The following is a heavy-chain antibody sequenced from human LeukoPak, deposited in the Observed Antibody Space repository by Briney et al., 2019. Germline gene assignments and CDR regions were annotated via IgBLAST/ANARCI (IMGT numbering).Heavy chain of an antibody. D-gene: IGHD6-13*01. CDR1: GFTFSDYY. V-gene: IGHV3-11*06. Sequence: GGSLRLSCAASGFTFSDYYMSWIRQAPGKGLEWVSSISSSSSYIYYADSVKGRFTISRDNAKNSLYLQMNSLRAEDTAVYYCARDRVGAAAGTEYYYGMDVWGQGTTVTVSS. CDR3: ARDRVGAAAGTEYYYGMDV. CDR2: ISSSSSYI. J-gene: IGHJ6*02.